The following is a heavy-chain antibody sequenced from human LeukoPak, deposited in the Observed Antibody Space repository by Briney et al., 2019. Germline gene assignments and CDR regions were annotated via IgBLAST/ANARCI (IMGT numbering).Heavy chain of an antibody. CDR1: GGSFSGYY. D-gene: IGHD6-13*01. CDR2: INHSGST. Sequence: SETLSLTCAVYGGSFSGYYWSWIRQPPGKGLEWIGEINHSGSTNYNPSLKSRVTISVDTSKNQFSLKLSSVTAADTAVYYCAGGWQQLAPVYYGMDVWGRGTTVTVSS. V-gene: IGHV4-34*01. CDR3: AGGWQQLAPVYYGMDV. J-gene: IGHJ6*02.